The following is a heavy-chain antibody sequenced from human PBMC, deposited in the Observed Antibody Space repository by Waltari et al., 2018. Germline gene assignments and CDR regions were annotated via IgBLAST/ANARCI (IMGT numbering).Heavy chain of an antibody. Sequence: QVQLQESGPGLVKPSETLSLTCAVSGYSISSGYYWVWIRQPPGKGLEWIGSPHHSGSTDYNPSLRSRVTISVDTSKNQFSLKLSSVTAADTAVHYCARAVRCSGGSCESHYMDVWGKGTTVTVSS. V-gene: IGHV4-38-2*01. CDR3: ARAVRCSGGSCESHYMDV. D-gene: IGHD2-15*01. CDR1: GYSISSGYY. CDR2: PHHSGST. J-gene: IGHJ6*03.